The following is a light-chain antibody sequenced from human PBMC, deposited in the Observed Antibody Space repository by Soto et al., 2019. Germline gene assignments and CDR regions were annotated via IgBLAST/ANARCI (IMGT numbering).Light chain of an antibody. J-gene: IGKJ2*01. Sequence: EIVLTQSTATLSLSPGERATLSCRASQSVSSYLAWYQQKPGQAPRLLIYDASNRATGIPARFSGSGSGTDFTLTISRLEPEDFAVYYCQQRSNWPPLYTFGQGTKLEIK. V-gene: IGKV3-11*01. CDR1: QSVSSY. CDR2: DAS. CDR3: QQRSNWPPLYT.